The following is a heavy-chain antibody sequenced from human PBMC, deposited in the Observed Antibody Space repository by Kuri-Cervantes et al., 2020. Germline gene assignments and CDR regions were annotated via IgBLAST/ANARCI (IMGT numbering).Heavy chain of an antibody. V-gene: IGHV3-23*01. J-gene: IGHJ4*02. Sequence: GESLKISCAASGFTFSSYAMSWVRQAPGKGLEWVSSISAGGKTYYTDSVKGRFTISRDTSNNTLYLQTNSLRAEDTAVYYCARTSQHPADYWGQGTLVTVSS. CDR1: GFTFSSYA. CDR3: ARTSQHPADY. D-gene: IGHD6-13*01. CDR2: ISAGGKT.